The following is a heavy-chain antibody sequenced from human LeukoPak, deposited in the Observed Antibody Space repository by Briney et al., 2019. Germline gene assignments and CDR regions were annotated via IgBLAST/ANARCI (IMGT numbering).Heavy chain of an antibody. V-gene: IGHV3-23*01. CDR2: IIGSGSST. D-gene: IGHD6-13*01. J-gene: IGHJ4*02. Sequence: GSLSLSCAASGFTFSSYAMRWVRQAPGKGLEWVSAIIGSGSSTYYADSAKSRFTISRDNSKNTLFPQMNSLRAEDTAVYYCAKDRAHPLVLDFWGQGTLVTVSS. CDR1: GFTFSSYA. CDR3: AKDRAHPLVLDF.